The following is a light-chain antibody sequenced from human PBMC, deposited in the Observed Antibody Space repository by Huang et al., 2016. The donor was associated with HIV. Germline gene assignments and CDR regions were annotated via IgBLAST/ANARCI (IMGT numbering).Light chain of an antibody. V-gene: IGKV3-11*01. J-gene: IGKJ4*01. CDR3: QQRSSGVT. CDR2: DTS. CDR1: QSFGNY. Sequence: IVLTQSPATLSWYPGERVTLSCRASQSFGNYIAWYQQHPGQSPKLLVYDTSSRAPGTPVRFSGSGSGTDFTLTISSLESEDFAVYYCQQRSSGVTFGGGTKVQVK.